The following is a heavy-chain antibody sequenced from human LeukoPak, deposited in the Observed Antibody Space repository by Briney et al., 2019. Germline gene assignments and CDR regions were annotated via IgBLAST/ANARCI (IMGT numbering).Heavy chain of an antibody. CDR2: ISGSGDNT. D-gene: IGHD2-15*01. CDR1: GFTFSSYA. J-gene: IGHJ4*02. CDR3: AKSFATSAARVTDY. Sequence: QAGGSLRLSCAASGFTFSSYAMSWVRQAPGKGLEWVSAISGSGDNTYHADSVKGRFTISRDNSKNTLYLQMNSLRAEDTAVYYCAKSFATSAARVTDYWGQGTLVTVSS. V-gene: IGHV3-23*01.